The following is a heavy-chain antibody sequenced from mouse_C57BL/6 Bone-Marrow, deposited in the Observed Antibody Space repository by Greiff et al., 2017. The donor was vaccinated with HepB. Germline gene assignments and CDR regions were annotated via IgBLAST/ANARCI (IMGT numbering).Heavy chain of an antibody. J-gene: IGHJ3*01. Sequence: VQLQQPGAELVMPGASVKLSCKASGYTFTSYWMHWVKQRPGQGLEWIGEIDPSDSYTKYNQKFKGKSTLTVDNSSSTAYMQLSSLTSEDSAVYYCARDYFSNYAWFAYWGQGTLVTVSA. V-gene: IGHV1-69*01. CDR1: GYTFTSYW. CDR3: ARDYFSNYAWFAY. D-gene: IGHD2-5*01. CDR2: IDPSDSYT.